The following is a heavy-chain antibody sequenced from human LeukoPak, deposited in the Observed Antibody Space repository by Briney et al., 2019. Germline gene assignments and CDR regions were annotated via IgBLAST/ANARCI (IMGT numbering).Heavy chain of an antibody. D-gene: IGHD5-18*01. J-gene: IGHJ4*02. V-gene: IGHV4-39*07. CDR3: ARVLPYSYGYFDY. Sequence: SETLSLTCTISGASIDSYYWGWIRQPPGKGLEWIGSIYYSGSTYYNPSLKSRVTISVDTSKNQFSLKLSSVTAADTAVYYCARVLPYSYGYFDYWGQGTLVTVSS. CDR2: IYYSGST. CDR1: GASIDSYY.